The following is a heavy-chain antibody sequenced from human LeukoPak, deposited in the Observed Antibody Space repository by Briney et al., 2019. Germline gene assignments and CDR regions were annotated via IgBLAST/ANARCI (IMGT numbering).Heavy chain of an antibody. CDR1: GGSISSGGYY. CDR2: MYYSGST. D-gene: IGHD6-13*01. CDR3: ARRIAAAGTRWFDP. Sequence: PSQTPSLTCTVSGGSISSGGYYWSWIRQHPGGGLQWIGYMYYSGSTYHNPSLKSRVTISVDTSKNQFSLKLSSVTAADTAVYYCARRIAAAGTRWFDPWGQGTLVTVSS. J-gene: IGHJ5*02. V-gene: IGHV4-31*03.